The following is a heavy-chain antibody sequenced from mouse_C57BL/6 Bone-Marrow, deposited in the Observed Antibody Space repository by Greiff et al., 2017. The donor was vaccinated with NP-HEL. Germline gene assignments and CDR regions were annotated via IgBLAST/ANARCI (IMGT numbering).Heavy chain of an antibody. Sequence: QVQLQQSGAELARPGASVKLSCKASGYTFTSYGISWVKQRTGQGLEWIGAIYPGSGNTYYNEKFKGQATLTADKSSSTTYMELRSLTSEDSAVYFCARREEDGSRVLYAYWGQGAMVTVAA. J-gene: IGHJ3*01. CDR1: GYTFTSYG. D-gene: IGHD1-1*01. CDR2: IYPGSGNT. CDR3: ARREEDGSRVLYAY. V-gene: IGHV1-81*01.